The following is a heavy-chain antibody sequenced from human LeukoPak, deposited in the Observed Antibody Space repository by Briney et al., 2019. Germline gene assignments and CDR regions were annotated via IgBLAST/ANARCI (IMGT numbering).Heavy chain of an antibody. Sequence: GGSLRLSCAASGFTFSSYEMNWVRQAPGKGLEWVSYISSSGSTIYYADSVKGRFTISRDNSKNTLYLQMNSLRAEDTAVYYCAKEEWLLAVYFDYWGQGTLVTVSS. CDR2: ISSSGSTI. CDR1: GFTFSSYE. J-gene: IGHJ4*02. V-gene: IGHV3-48*03. CDR3: AKEEWLLAVYFDY. D-gene: IGHD3-3*01.